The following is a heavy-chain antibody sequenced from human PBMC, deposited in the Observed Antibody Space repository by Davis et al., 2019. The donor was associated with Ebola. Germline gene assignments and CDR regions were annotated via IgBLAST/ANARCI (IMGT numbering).Heavy chain of an antibody. CDR1: GFIVSDNY. J-gene: IGHJ4*02. Sequence: GESLKISCAASGFIVSDNYMSWVRQAPGKGLEWVSVIYSGGSTYYADSVKGRFTHSRHNSKNTLYLQMNSLRAEDTAVYYCARSAGLFCSGGSCYYYYFDYWGQGTLVTVSS. CDR2: IYSGGST. V-gene: IGHV3-53*04. D-gene: IGHD2-15*01. CDR3: ARSAGLFCSGGSCYYYYFDY.